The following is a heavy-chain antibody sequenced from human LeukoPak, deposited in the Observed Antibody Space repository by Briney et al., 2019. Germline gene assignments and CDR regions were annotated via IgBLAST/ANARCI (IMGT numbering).Heavy chain of an antibody. CDR3: AREGYSISVYGYYYYGMGV. Sequence: ASVKVSCKASGYTFTSYDINWVRQATGQGLEWMGWMNPNSGNTGYAQKFQGRVTMTRNTSISTAYMELSSLRSEDTAVYYCAREGYSISVYGYYYYGMGVWGQGTTVTVSS. V-gene: IGHV1-8*01. CDR2: MNPNSGNT. J-gene: IGHJ6*02. CDR1: GYTFTSYD. D-gene: IGHD2-8*01.